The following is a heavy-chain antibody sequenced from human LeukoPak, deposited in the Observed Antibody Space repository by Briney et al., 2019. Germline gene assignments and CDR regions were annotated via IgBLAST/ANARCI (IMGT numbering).Heavy chain of an antibody. J-gene: IGHJ4*02. D-gene: IGHD2-2*01. Sequence: PSETLSLTCTVSGGSISSYYWTWIRQPPGKGLEWIGFIYYSGTTKYNPSLESRVTLSLDTSKSQFSLRLNSVTAADTAVYYCARRVAVPGSYYFDYWSQGTLVTVPS. CDR1: GGSISSYY. CDR3: ARRVAVPGSYYFDY. V-gene: IGHV4-59*08. CDR2: IYYSGTT.